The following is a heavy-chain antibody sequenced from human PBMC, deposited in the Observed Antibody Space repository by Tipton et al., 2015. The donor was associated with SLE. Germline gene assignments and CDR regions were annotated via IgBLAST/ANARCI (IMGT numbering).Heavy chain of an antibody. J-gene: IGHJ4*02. D-gene: IGHD3-22*01. CDR3: VRDRSSVLGLLRGIFDY. Sequence: GSLRLSCAASGFIFSSYWMTWVRHTPGKGLEWVAYIKKDGSETYYVDSVKGRFTISRDNAENSLSLQMDNVRAEDTAVYYCVRDRSSVLGLLRGIFDYWGQGTLVTVSS. CDR1: GFIFSSYW. V-gene: IGHV3-7*03. CDR2: IKKDGSET.